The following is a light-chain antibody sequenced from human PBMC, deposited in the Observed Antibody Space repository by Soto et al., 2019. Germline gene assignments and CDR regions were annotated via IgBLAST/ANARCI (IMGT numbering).Light chain of an antibody. CDR1: QYISNY. CDR3: HQLASYPIT. CDR2: GAS. Sequence: DIQLTQSPSFLAASVGDRVTITCRASQYISNYLAWYQKKPGKAPNLLIYGASTLQSGVPSRFSGSGSGTEFTLTISSLQPEHFATYYCHQLASYPITFGQGTRLEIK. V-gene: IGKV1-9*01. J-gene: IGKJ5*01.